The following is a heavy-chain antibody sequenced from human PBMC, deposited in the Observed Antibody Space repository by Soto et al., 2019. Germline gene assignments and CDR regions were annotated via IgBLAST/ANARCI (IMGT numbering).Heavy chain of an antibody. CDR2: FYYSGSP. Sequence: PSETLSLTCTVSGGSVSSGSYYWSWIRQPPGKGREWIGYFYYSGSPNSNPSLKSRVTISVDTSKNQFSLKLSSVTAADTAVYYCARQLGYWGQGTLVTVSS. D-gene: IGHD3-16*01. CDR1: GGSVSSGSYY. J-gene: IGHJ4*02. V-gene: IGHV4-61*01. CDR3: ARQLGY.